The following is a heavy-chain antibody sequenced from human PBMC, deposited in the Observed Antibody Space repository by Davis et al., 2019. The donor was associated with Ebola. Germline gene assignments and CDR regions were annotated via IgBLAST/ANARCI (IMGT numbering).Heavy chain of an antibody. CDR2: ISSSSSYI. CDR3: ARDEYNYGYYYYYMDV. Sequence: PGGSLRLSCAASGFTFSSYNMNWVRQAPGKGLEWVSSISSSSSYIYYADSVKGRFTISRDNAKNSLYLQMNSLRAEDTAVYYCARDEYNYGYYYYYMDVWGKGTTVTVSS. V-gene: IGHV3-21*01. D-gene: IGHD5-18*01. CDR1: GFTFSSYN. J-gene: IGHJ6*03.